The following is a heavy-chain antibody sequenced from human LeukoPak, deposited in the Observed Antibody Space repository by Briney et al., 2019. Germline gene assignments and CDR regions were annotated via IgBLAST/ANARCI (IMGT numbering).Heavy chain of an antibody. Sequence: GASVKVSCKASGYTFTNYAVNWVRQAPGQGLEWMGWTNTNTGNPTYAQGFTGRFVFSLDTSVSTAYLQISSLKAEDTAVYYCAREGRSGSSWYLANWGQGVLVTVSS. V-gene: IGHV7-4-1*02. J-gene: IGHJ4*02. CDR2: TNTNTGNP. CDR3: AREGRSGSSWYLAN. CDR1: GYTFTNYA. D-gene: IGHD6-13*01.